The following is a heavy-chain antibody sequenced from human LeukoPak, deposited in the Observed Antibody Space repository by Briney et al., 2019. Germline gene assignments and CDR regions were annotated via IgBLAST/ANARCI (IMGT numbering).Heavy chain of an antibody. J-gene: IGHJ5*02. D-gene: IGHD3-3*01. CDR2: INPNRGGT. Sequence: ASVKVSCKASGYTFTGYYMHWGRQSPGQGLEGRGGINPNRGGTNYAQKFHVRVTMTRDTSISTAYMELSRLRSDDTAVYYCARDSGYYHLGFDPWGQGTLVTVSS. CDR3: ARDSGYYHLGFDP. V-gene: IGHV1-2*02. CDR1: GYTFTGYY.